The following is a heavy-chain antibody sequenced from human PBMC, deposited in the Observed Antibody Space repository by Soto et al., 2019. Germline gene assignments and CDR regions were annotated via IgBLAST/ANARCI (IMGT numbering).Heavy chain of an antibody. CDR2: IIPFFGTA. Sequence: SVKVSCKASGGTFSTFGISWVRQAPGQGLEWMGGIIPFFGTANYAQKFQDRVTITADESTSTVYMDLRSLRSEDTAIYYCARTPPMESVDNYYFDFWGQGALVTVSS. V-gene: IGHV1-69*13. CDR3: ARTPPMESVDNYYFDF. CDR1: GGTFSTFG. D-gene: IGHD1-1*01. J-gene: IGHJ4*02.